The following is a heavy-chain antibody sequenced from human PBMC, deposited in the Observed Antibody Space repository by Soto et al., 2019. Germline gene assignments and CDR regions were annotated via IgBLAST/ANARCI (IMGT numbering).Heavy chain of an antibody. D-gene: IGHD3-22*01. CDR3: ARVPFPYYYDSSGPFDY. CDR2: IYYSGSP. J-gene: IGHJ4*02. Sequence: SETLSLTCTVSGGSISSYYWSWIRQPPGKGLEWIGYIYYSGSPNYNPSLKSRVTISVDTSKNQFSLKLSSVTAADTAVYYCARVPFPYYYDSSGPFDYWGQGTLVTVSS. V-gene: IGHV4-59*01. CDR1: GGSISSYY.